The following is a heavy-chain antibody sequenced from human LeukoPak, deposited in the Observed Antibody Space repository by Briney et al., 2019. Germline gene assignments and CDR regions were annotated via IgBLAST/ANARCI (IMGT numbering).Heavy chain of an antibody. D-gene: IGHD2-15*01. CDR1: GYTFTSYA. V-gene: IGHV1-3*01. CDR2: INAGNGNT. J-gene: IGHJ6*04. Sequence: GASVKVSCKASGYTFTSYAMHRVRQAPGQRLEWMGWINAGNGNTKYSQKLQGRVTITRDTSASTAYMELSSLRSEDTAVYYCARDGEYCSGGSCTYYYYYGMDVWGKGTTVTVSS. CDR3: ARDGEYCSGGSCTYYYYYGMDV.